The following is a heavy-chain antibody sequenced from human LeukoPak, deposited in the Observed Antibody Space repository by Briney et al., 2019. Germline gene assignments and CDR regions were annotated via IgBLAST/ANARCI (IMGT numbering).Heavy chain of an antibody. CDR3: EAGRNGAFDI. CDR2: IFPGDSDT. J-gene: IGHJ3*02. D-gene: IGHD2-8*01. CDR1: EYSFATYW. V-gene: IGHV5-51*01. Sequence: RGESLKISCKGSEYSFATYWIGWVRQMPGQGLEWMGIIFPGDSDTRYSPSFQGQVTVSADKSISTAYLQWSSLKASDTAMYYCEAGRNGAFDIWGQGTMVTVSS.